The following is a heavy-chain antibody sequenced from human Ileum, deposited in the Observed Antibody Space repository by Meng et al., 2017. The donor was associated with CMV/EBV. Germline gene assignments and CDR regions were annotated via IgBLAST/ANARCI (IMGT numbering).Heavy chain of an antibody. Sequence: GESLKIPCAASGFTFTSFWMHWVRQGPGKGLVWVSRINSDGNITNYADSVKGRFTISRDNAKNSLYLQMNSLRAEDTAVYYCARDTGPNTFDYWGQGTLVTVSS. CDR1: GFTFTSFW. CDR3: ARDTGPNTFDY. D-gene: IGHD2-8*01. CDR2: INSDGNIT. J-gene: IGHJ4*02. V-gene: IGHV3-74*01.